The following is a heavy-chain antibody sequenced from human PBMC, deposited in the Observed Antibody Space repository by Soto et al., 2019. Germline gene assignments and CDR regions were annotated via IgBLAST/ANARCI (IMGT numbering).Heavy chain of an antibody. CDR2: IIPMLGIA. CDR3: ARGTPSQAFDI. V-gene: IGHV1-69*02. J-gene: IGHJ3*02. CDR1: GGTFSTYN. Sequence: QVQLVQSGAEVKETGSSVKVSCKASGGTFSTYNINWVRQAPGQGLEWMGRIIPMLGIANYAQKFQGRVTITADKFTSTAYMELSSLRSEDTAVYYCARGTPSQAFDIWGQGTLVTVSS.